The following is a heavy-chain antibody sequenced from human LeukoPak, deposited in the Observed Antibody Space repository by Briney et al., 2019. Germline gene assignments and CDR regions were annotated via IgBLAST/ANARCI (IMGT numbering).Heavy chain of an antibody. V-gene: IGHV3-11*01. J-gene: IGHJ4*02. CDR3: ERAAYNWN. Sequence: GWALTVSCAASGFTLRDYFMSWVRQAPGKGLAWVSLIDPPRTHLFYADSVKGRFNISRDKGKNSLCLQLRSVRADDTGVYYCERAAYNWNWGQGTLVSVSS. D-gene: IGHD1-20*01. CDR2: IDPPRTHL. CDR1: GFTLRDYF.